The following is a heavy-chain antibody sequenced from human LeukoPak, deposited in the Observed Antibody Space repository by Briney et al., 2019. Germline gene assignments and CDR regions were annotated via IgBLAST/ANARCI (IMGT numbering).Heavy chain of an antibody. V-gene: IGHV1-2*02. Sequence: ASVKVSCKASGYTFTGYYMHWVRQAPGQGLEWMGWINPNSGGTNYAQKFQGRVTMTRDTSISTAYMELSRLRSDDTAVYYCARRGGCLDDVLRYFDWLPPSDGWLDPRGQGTLVTVSS. J-gene: IGHJ5*02. CDR2: INPNSGGT. CDR1: GYTFTGYY. CDR3: ARRGGCLDDVLRYFDWLPPSDGWLDP. D-gene: IGHD3-9*01.